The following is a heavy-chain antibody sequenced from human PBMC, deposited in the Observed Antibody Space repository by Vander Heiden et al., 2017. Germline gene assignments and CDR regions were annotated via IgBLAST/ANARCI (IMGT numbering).Heavy chain of an antibody. CDR1: GFTFRSYS. CDR2: ISSSSSTI. D-gene: IGHD2-15*01. CDR3: AAMDIVVVVAATDDYGMDV. V-gene: IGHV3-48*02. Sequence: EVQLVESGGGLVQPGGSLRLSCAASGFTFRSYSMNWVRQAPGKGLEWVSYISSSSSTIYYADAVKGRFTISRDNAKNSLYLQMNSLRDEDTAVYYCAAMDIVVVVAATDDYGMDVWGQGTTVTVSS. J-gene: IGHJ6*02.